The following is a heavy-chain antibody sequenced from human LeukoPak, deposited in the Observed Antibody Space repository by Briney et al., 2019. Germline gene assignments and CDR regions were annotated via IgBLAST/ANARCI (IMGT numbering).Heavy chain of an antibody. J-gene: IGHJ4*02. CDR3: AREYPGTATLIDY. CDR1: GFTFSSYA. V-gene: IGHV3-30-3*01. Sequence: GALRLSCAASGFTFSSYAMHWVRQAPGKGLEWVAVISYDGSNKYYADSVKGRFTISRDSSKNTLYLQMNSLRAEDTAVYYCAREYPGTATLIDYWGQGTLVTVSS. CDR2: ISYDGSNK. D-gene: IGHD2-21*02.